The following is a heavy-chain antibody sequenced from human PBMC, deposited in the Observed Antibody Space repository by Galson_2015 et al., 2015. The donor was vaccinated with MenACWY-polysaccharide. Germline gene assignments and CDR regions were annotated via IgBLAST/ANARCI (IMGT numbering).Heavy chain of an antibody. D-gene: IGHD2-21*01. Sequence: SVKVSCKASGYKFTSYDISWVRQATGQGLEWMGWMNPNSGNTGYAQKSQGRVTMTSSSAMTTAYMELRSLTSEDTAVYYCARIIARKYTFADSWGQGTLVTVSS. V-gene: IGHV1-8*01. CDR2: MNPNSGNT. CDR1: GYKFTSYD. CDR3: ARIIARKYTFADS. J-gene: IGHJ4*02.